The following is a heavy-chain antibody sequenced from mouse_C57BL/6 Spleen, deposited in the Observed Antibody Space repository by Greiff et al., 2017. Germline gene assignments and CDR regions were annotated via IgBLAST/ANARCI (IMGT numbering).Heavy chain of an antibody. J-gene: IGHJ2*01. Sequence: QVHVKQSGAELARPGASVKLSCKASGYTFTSYGISWVKQKTGQGLEWIGEIYPRSGNTYYNEKFKGKATLTADKSSSTAYMELRSRNSEDSAVYICARRILHDCFDYWGQGTTLTVSS. CDR1: GYTFTSYG. CDR3: ARRILHDCFDY. V-gene: IGHV1-81*01. CDR2: IYPRSGNT. D-gene: IGHD2-10*01.